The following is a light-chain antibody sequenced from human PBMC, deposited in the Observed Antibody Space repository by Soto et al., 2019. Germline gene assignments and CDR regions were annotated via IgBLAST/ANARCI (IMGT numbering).Light chain of an antibody. V-gene: IGKV1-39*01. Sequence: DIQMTQSPYSLSASVGDRLTITCRASESISTFLNWYQNKPGAAPKLVIYAASTLQSGVPSRFSGSGSCTEFTLTISSVQPEDFATYYCQQSLNIPYTFGQGT. CDR2: AAS. CDR1: ESISTF. CDR3: QQSLNIPYT. J-gene: IGKJ2*01.